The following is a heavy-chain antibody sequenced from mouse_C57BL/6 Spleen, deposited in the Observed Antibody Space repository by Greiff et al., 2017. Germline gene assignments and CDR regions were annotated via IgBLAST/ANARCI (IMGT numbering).Heavy chain of an antibody. Sequence: QVQLQQSGAELVKPGASVKLSCKASGYTFTSYWMHWVKQRPGQGLEWIGMIHPNSGSTNYNEKFKSKATLTVDKSSSTAYMQLSSLTSADSAVYYCARWGYSGYFDVWGTGTTVTVSS. CDR3: ARWGYSGYFDV. V-gene: IGHV1-64*01. CDR1: GYTFTSYW. J-gene: IGHJ1*03. D-gene: IGHD2-14*01. CDR2: IHPNSGST.